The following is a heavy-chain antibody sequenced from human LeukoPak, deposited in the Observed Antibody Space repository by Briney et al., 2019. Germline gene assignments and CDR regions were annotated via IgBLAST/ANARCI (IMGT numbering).Heavy chain of an antibody. V-gene: IGHV3-23*01. Sequence: GGSLRLSCAASGFTYSSYAMTWVRQAPRKGLEWVSSISGTGGSTFYADSVKGRFTISRDNSKNTLYLQMNSLRAEDTALYYCAKEREAYCSGGSCYGTDKLFPADYWGQGTLVTVSS. CDR1: GFTYSSYA. D-gene: IGHD2-15*01. CDR2: ISGTGGST. CDR3: AKEREAYCSGGSCYGTDKLFPADY. J-gene: IGHJ4*02.